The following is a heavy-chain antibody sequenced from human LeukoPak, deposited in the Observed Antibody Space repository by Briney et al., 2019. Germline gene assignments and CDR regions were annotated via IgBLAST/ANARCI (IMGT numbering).Heavy chain of an antibody. Sequence: PGGSLRLSCAASGFSFNNFLMTWVRQAPGKGLEWVSSIDGSGATVYADSVMGRFIISRDNSQNTVYLQMNTLGAEDTAVYYCATDQESDPSRYYVIGGQGTLVTVSS. J-gene: IGHJ4*02. D-gene: IGHD3-10*02. CDR3: ATDQESDPSRYYVI. CDR2: IDGSGAT. CDR1: GFSFNNFL. V-gene: IGHV3-23*01.